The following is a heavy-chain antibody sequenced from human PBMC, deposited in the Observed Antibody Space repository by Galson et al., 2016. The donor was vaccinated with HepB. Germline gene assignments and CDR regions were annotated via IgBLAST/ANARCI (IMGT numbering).Heavy chain of an antibody. CDR2: MHYSGSI. J-gene: IGHJ6*02. Sequence: SETLSLTCTVSGDSISSSYYWVWIRQPPGKGLEWIRSMHYSGSIYSNPSLKSRVTVSLDTSKNQVSLSLSSVTAADTAVYYCGRGFGEWVDVWGQGTTVIVSS. V-gene: IGHV4-39*07. CDR3: GRGFGEWVDV. D-gene: IGHD3-10*01. CDR1: GDSISSSYY.